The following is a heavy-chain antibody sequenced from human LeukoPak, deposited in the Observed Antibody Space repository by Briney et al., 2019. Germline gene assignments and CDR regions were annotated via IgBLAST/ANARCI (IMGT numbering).Heavy chain of an antibody. CDR1: GFTFSSYA. CDR2: ISYDGSNK. Sequence: GGSLRLSCAASGFTFSSYAMHWVRQAPGKGLEWVAVISYDGSNKYYADSVKGRFTISRDNSKNTLYLQMNSLRAEDTAVYYCARTYYYDSSGYNSYYFDYWGQGTLVTVSS. J-gene: IGHJ4*02. D-gene: IGHD3-22*01. CDR3: ARTYYYDSSGYNSYYFDY. V-gene: IGHV3-30-3*01.